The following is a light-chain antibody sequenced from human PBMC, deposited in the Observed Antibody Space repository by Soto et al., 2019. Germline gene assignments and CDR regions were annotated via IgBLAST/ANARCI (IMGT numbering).Light chain of an antibody. CDR3: QHLNRYPYT. V-gene: IGKV1-9*01. Sequence: DIQLTQSPSFLYAAVGDRVTITCRASQDITNLLAWYQQKPGKAPELLIYGASTLHSGVPARFSGSVSGTEFTLTISSLHPEDFATYHCQHLNRYPYTFGQGTK. CDR2: GAS. J-gene: IGKJ2*01. CDR1: QDITNL.